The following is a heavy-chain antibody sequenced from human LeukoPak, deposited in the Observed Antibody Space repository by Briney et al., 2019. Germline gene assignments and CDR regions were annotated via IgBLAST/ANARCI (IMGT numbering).Heavy chain of an antibody. D-gene: IGHD4-17*01. CDR3: ARGGIDYGDLGYFDY. Sequence: SETLSLTCTVSGGSISSYYWSWIRQPPGKGLEWIGYIYYSGSTNYNPSLKSRVTISVDTSKNQFYLKLSSVTAADTAVYYCARGGIDYGDLGYFDYWGQGTLVTVSS. V-gene: IGHV4-59*01. J-gene: IGHJ4*02. CDR2: IYYSGST. CDR1: GGSISSYY.